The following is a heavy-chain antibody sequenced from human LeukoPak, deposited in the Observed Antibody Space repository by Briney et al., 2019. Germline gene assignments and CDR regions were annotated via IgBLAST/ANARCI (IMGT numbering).Heavy chain of an antibody. V-gene: IGHV3-7*05. CDR1: GFTFSNDW. Sequence: PGGSLRLSCATPGFTFSNDWMAWVRQAPGKVLEWVANIKPDGSEQYYVDSVKGRFTFSRDNAKNSVFLQMNSLRAEDTAMYYCARGQSWAFDYWGQGTLVTVSS. CDR2: IKPDGSEQ. CDR3: ARGQSWAFDY. D-gene: IGHD1-26*01. J-gene: IGHJ4*02.